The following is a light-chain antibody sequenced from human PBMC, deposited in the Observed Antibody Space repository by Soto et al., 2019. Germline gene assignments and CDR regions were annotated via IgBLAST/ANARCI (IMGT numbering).Light chain of an antibody. J-gene: IGKJ2*01. V-gene: IGKV3-15*01. CDR2: DTS. Sequence: EIVMRQSPATLSVSPGERVTLSCRASQSVSNNLAWYQQKPGQAPRLLIYDTSTRATGIPVRFSGSGSGTDFTLTISGLQSEDFAVYYCQQYNNWPPYTFGQGTKLEIK. CDR1: QSVSNN. CDR3: QQYNNWPPYT.